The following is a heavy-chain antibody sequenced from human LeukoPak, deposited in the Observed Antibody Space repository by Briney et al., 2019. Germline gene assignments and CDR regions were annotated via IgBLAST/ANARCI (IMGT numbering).Heavy chain of an antibody. CDR1: GFTFSSYS. Sequence: PGGSLRLSCAASGFTFSSYSMNWVRQAPGKGLEWVANIKQDGSEKYYVDSVKGRFTISRDNAKNSLYLQMNSLRAEDTAVYYCARGDYGGLGDYFDYWGQGTLVTVSS. V-gene: IGHV3-7*04. CDR2: IKQDGSEK. J-gene: IGHJ4*02. CDR3: ARGDYGGLGDYFDY. D-gene: IGHD4-17*01.